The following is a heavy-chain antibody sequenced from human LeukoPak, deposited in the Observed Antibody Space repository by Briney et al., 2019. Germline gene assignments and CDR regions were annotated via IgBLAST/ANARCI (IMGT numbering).Heavy chain of an antibody. CDR1: GGSISSYY. CDR3: ASLTRNYDILTGYGPYYFDY. J-gene: IGHJ4*02. CDR2: INYSGST. V-gene: IGHV4-59*08. Sequence: KPSETLSLTCTVSGGSISSYYWSWIRQPPGKGLEWIGYINYSGSTNYNPSLKSRVSISVDTSKNQFSLKVSSVTAADTAVYYCASLTRNYDILTGYGPYYFDYWGQGTLVTVSS. D-gene: IGHD3-9*01.